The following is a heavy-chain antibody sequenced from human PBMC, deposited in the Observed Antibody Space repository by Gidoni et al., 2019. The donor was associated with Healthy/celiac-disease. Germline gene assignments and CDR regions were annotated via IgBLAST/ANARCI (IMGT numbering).Heavy chain of an antibody. CDR1: GFTFSSYG. J-gene: IGHJ4*02. V-gene: IGHV3-30*18. D-gene: IGHD3-3*01. CDR3: AKGAGITIFGVLPN. CDR2: ISYDGSNK. Sequence: QVQLVESGGGVVQPGRSLRLSCAASGFTFSSYGMHWVRQAPGKGLEWVAVISYDGSNKYYADSVKGRFTISRDNSKNTLYLQMNSLRAEDTAVYYCAKGAGITIFGVLPNWGQGTLVTVSS.